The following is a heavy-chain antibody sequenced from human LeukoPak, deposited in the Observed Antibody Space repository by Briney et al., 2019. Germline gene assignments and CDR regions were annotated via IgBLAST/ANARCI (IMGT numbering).Heavy chain of an antibody. J-gene: IGHJ4*02. CDR3: ARDGVYCSGGSCYEVLYYFDY. CDR1: GFTFSSYG. D-gene: IGHD2-15*01. Sequence: GGSLRLSCAASGFTFSSYGMHWVRQAPGKGLEWVAVIWYDGSNKYYADSVKGRFTISRDNSKNTLYLQMNSLRAEDTAVYYCARDGVYCSGGSCYEVLYYFDYWGQGTLVTVSS. CDR2: IWYDGSNK. V-gene: IGHV3-33*01.